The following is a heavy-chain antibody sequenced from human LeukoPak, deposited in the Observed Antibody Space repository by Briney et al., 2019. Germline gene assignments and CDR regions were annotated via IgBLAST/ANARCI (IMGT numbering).Heavy chain of an antibody. Sequence: ASVKVSCKASGYTFTSYDINWARQATGQGLEWMGWMNPNSGNTGYAQKFQGRVTMTRNTSISTAYMELSSLRSEDTAVYYCARTTHSSSWSGVFGDAFDIWGQGTMVTVSS. CDR2: MNPNSGNT. CDR1: GYTFTSYD. V-gene: IGHV1-8*01. J-gene: IGHJ3*02. D-gene: IGHD6-13*01. CDR3: ARTTHSSSWSGVFGDAFDI.